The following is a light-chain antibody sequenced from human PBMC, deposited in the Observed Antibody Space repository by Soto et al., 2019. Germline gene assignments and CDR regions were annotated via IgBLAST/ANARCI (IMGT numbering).Light chain of an antibody. CDR1: QSISSW. Sequence: DIQMTQSPSTLSVSVGDRVTITCRASQSISSWLAWYQQKPGKAPKLLIYKASSLESGVPSRFSGSGSGTEFTLTISSLQPDDLATYYCQQYNGYSRTFGQGTKVEIK. J-gene: IGKJ1*01. V-gene: IGKV1-5*03. CDR2: KAS. CDR3: QQYNGYSRT.